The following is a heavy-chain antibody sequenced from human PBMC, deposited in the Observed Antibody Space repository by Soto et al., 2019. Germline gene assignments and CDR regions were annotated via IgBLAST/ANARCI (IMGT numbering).Heavy chain of an antibody. V-gene: IGHV4-34*01. D-gene: IGHD2-15*01. CDR1: GGSFSPYF. CDR2: INHSGST. J-gene: IGHJ5*02. CDR3: ANVVVVAATPTNWFDP. Sequence: SETLSLTCAVYGGSFSPYFWSWIRQPPGKGLEWIGEINHSGSTNYNPSLKSRVTISVDTSKNQFSLKLSSVTAADTAVYYCANVVVVAATPTNWFDPWGQGTLVTVSS.